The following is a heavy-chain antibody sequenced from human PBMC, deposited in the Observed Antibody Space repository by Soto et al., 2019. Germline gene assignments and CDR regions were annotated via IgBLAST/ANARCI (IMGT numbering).Heavy chain of an antibody. Sequence: SGGSLRLSCVGSGFTFSSNWMTWVRQAPGKGLEWVANIRQDGSEINYVDSVKGRFTISRDNTKNSLYLQMNSLRAEDTAIYYCAREVVVSRGASYCGYWGPGTLVTVSS. J-gene: IGHJ4*02. D-gene: IGHD2-2*01. CDR2: IRQDGSEI. CDR3: AREVVVSRGASYCGY. V-gene: IGHV3-7*04. CDR1: GFTFSSNW.